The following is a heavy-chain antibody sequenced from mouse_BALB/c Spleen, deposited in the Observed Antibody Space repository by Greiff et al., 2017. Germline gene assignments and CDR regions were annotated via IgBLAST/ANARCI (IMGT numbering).Heavy chain of an antibody. Sequence: QVHVKQSGAELAKPGASVKMSCKASGYTFTSYWMHWVKQRPGQGLEWIGYINPSTGYTEYNQKFKDKATLTADKSSSTAYMQLSSLTSEDSAVYYCAILRFWYFDVWGAGTTVTVSS. CDR3: AILRFWYFDV. CDR2: INPSTGYT. V-gene: IGHV1-7*01. D-gene: IGHD1-1*01. J-gene: IGHJ1*01. CDR1: GYTFTSYW.